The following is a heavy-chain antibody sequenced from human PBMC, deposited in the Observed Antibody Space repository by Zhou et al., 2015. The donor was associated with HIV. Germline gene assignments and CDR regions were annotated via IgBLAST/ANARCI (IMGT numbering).Heavy chain of an antibody. J-gene: IGHJ4*02. CDR1: GGTFSNYA. CDR3: AGHFLSDTRIRSRPWT. Sequence: QVQLVQSGAEVKKPGSSVKVSCKASGGTFSNYAISWVRQAPGHGLELVGRNIPNFGVSNYAQKFQGRVTITADKSTGTAYMELSSLRSDDTAVYYCAGHFLSDTRIRSRPWTWAQGTLVTVSS. V-gene: IGHV1-69*09. D-gene: IGHD1-1*01. CDR2: NIPNFGVS.